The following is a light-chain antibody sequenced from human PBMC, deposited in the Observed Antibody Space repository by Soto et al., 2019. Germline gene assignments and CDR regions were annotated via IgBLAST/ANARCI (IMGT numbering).Light chain of an antibody. CDR2: EDM. V-gene: IGLV1-40*03. CDR1: SSNIGARYE. CDR3: QSYDSSLSAVV. Sequence: QAVVTQPPSVSGAPGQTVTISCTGSSSNIGARYEVHWCQQLPGTAPKLLIYEDMKRPSGIPDRFSGSKSGASASLAITGLLSEDEAEYYCQSYDSSLSAVVFGGGTQLTVL. J-gene: IGLJ2*01.